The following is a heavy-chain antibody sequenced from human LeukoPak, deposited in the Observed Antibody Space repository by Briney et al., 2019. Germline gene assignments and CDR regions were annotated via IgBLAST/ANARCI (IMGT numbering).Heavy chain of an antibody. CDR1: GYTFSGYY. D-gene: IGHD1-26*01. V-gene: IGHV1-2*02. J-gene: IGHJ5*02. Sequence: ASVKVSCKASGYTFSGYYMHWVRQAPGQGLEWMGWINPKSGGTNEAQKFHDRVTMTRDTSIRTAYMEVSRLRSDDTAVYYCARDMKRSRARWENLGFDPWGQGTLVTVSS. CDR2: INPKSGGT. CDR3: ARDMKRSRARWENLGFDP.